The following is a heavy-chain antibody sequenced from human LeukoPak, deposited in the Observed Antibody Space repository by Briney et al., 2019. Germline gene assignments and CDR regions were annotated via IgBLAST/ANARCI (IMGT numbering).Heavy chain of an antibody. V-gene: IGHV3-23*01. J-gene: IGHJ6*02. Sequence: GGSLRLSCVASGFTFPNYAMNWVRQAPGKGLEWVSGVSEGGGSTFYADSVKGRFTISRDNSKNTLYLQMNSLRAEDTAVYYCAKDDPPSIVVVPAAIMRLYYYYYGMDVWGQGTTVTVSS. CDR1: GFTFPNYA. CDR2: VSEGGGST. D-gene: IGHD2-2*01. CDR3: AKDDPPSIVVVPAAIMRLYYYYYGMDV.